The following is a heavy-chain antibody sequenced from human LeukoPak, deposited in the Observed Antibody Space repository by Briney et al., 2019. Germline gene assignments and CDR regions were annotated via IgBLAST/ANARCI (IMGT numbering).Heavy chain of an antibody. CDR3: ARDPYSGGYGDYYYYYMDV. V-gene: IGHV3-21*01. Sequence: GGSLRLSCAASGFTFTTYWMTWVRQAPGKGLEWVSSITSSSGYIYYADSVKGRFTISRDNAKNSLYLQINSLRAEDTAVYYCARDPYSGGYGDYYYYYMDVWGKGTTVTISS. J-gene: IGHJ6*03. CDR2: ITSSSGYI. D-gene: IGHD1-26*01. CDR1: GFTFTTYW.